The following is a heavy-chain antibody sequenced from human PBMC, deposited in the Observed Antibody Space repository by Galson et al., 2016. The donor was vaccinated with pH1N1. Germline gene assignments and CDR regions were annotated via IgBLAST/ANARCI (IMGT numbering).Heavy chain of an antibody. CDR1: GYTFTSFY. CDR2: FNPNRGDS. D-gene: IGHD5-12*01. V-gene: IGHV1-2*06. Sequence: SVKVSCKASGYTFTSFYIHWVRQAPGQGLEWMGRFNPNRGDSNFAQKFQGRVAMTSDTSNSTAYMELSSLRSDDTAFYYCAKASDLSAYDLDYFDCWGQGTLVTVSS. J-gene: IGHJ4*02. CDR3: AKASDLSAYDLDYFDC.